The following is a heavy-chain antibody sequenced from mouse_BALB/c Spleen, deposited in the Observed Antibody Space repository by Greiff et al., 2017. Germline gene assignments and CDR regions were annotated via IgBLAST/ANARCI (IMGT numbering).Heavy chain of an antibody. CDR3: AREYDY. D-gene: IGHD5-2*01. CDR1: GFTFSSYG. V-gene: IGHV5-6*03. J-gene: IGHJ2*01. CDR2: ISSGGSYT. Sequence: EVKLVESGGGLVQPGGSRKLSCAASGFTFSSYGMSWVRQTPDKRLEWVATISSGGSYTYYPDSVKGRFTISRDNAKNTLYLQMSSLKSEDTAMYYCAREYDYWGQGTTLTVSS.